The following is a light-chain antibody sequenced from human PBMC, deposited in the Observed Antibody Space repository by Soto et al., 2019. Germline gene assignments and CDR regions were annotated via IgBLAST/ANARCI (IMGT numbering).Light chain of an antibody. CDR3: CSYAGRYPLI. J-gene: IGLJ2*01. CDR2: DVT. CDR1: SSDVGAYNY. V-gene: IGLV2-11*01. Sequence: QSALTQPRSVSGSPGQSVTISCTGTSSDVGAYNYVSWYQQHPGKAPKMMIYDVTKRPSGVPDRFSGSKSGNTASPTISGLRAEDEADYYFCSYAGRYPLILGGGTQVPVL.